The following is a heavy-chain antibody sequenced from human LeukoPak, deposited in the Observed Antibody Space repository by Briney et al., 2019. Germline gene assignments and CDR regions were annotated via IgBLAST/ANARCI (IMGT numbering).Heavy chain of an antibody. CDR1: GFTFNGSW. J-gene: IGHJ4*02. V-gene: IGHV3-7*01. D-gene: IGHD5-24*01. Sequence: GGSLRLSRAVSGFTFNGSWMSWVRQAPGKGLEWVATIKQDGSEKYYVDSVKGRFTISRDNAKNSLYLQMNSLRAEDTAVYYCAITRRDGYTSVSFDYWGQGTLVTVSS. CDR2: IKQDGSEK. CDR3: AITRRDGYTSVSFDY.